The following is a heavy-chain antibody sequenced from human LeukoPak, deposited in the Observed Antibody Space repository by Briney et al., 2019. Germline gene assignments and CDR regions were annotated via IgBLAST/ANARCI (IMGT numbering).Heavy chain of an antibody. J-gene: IGHJ6*03. Sequence: GGSLRLSCTASGFTFGDYAMGWVRQAPGKGLEWVSAISSTGGTAYYADSVKGRFTISRDNSKNTLYLQINSLRAEDTAIYYSAKNGDRGAYCSGGSCYPYYYYNMDVWGKGTTVTISS. CDR3: AKNGDRGAYCSGGSCYPYYYYNMDV. CDR1: GFTFGDYA. V-gene: IGHV3-23*01. D-gene: IGHD2-15*01. CDR2: ISSTGGTA.